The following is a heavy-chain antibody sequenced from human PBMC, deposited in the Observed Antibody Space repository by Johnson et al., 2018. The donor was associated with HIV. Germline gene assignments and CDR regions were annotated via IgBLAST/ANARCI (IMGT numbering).Heavy chain of an antibody. J-gene: IGHJ3*02. CDR2: ITSKTVGGTT. D-gene: IGHD3-9*01. V-gene: IGHV3-15*01. Sequence: EVQLVESGGGLVQPGGSLRLSCAASGFTFSNAWMSWVRQAPGKGLEWVGRITSKTVGGTTDYAAPVKGSFPIQRDDSKNTLYLQMNSLKTEDTAVYYCTTAGLRYFDWFTGAFDIWGQGTMVTVSS. CDR1: GFTFSNAW. CDR3: TTAGLRYFDWFTGAFDI.